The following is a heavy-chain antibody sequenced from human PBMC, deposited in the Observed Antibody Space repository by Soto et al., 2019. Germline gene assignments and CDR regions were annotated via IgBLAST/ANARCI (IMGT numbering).Heavy chain of an antibody. D-gene: IGHD3-22*01. CDR2: IYKGGSI. J-gene: IGHJ5*02. V-gene: IGHV4-4*09. CDR1: GGSISNDY. Sequence: SETLSLTCAVSGGSISNDYWTWIRQPPGKGLEWIGYIYKGGSINYNPSLKSRVTISVDTSNNQFSLKLSSVTAADTAVYYCARAYYDRSGYAVDPWGQGTLVTVSS. CDR3: ARAYYDRSGYAVDP.